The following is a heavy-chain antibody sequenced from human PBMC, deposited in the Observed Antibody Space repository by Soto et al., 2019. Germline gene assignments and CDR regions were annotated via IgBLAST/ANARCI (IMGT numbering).Heavy chain of an antibody. V-gene: IGHV4-59*01. Sequence: SETLSLTCTVSGGSISSYYWSWIRQPPGKGLEWIGYIYYSGSTNYNPSLKSRVTISVDTSKNQFSLKLSSVTAADTAVYYCGRRRGPTFDFWGQGTLVTVSS. CDR2: IYYSGST. J-gene: IGHJ4*02. CDR3: GRRRGPTFDF. CDR1: GGSISSYY. D-gene: IGHD3-10*01.